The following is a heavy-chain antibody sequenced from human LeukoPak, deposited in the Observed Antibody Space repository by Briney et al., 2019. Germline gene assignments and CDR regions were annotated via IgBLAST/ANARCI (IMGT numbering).Heavy chain of an antibody. D-gene: IGHD6-13*01. Sequence: ASVKVSCKASGYTFTDYYIHWVRQAPGQGLEWMGWINPNSGGTNYAQRFQGRVTMTRDTSISTAYMELSRLRSDDTAVYYCASPGGIAAPDAFDIWGQGTMVTVSS. V-gene: IGHV1-2*02. CDR2: INPNSGGT. CDR1: GYTFTDYY. CDR3: ASPGGIAAPDAFDI. J-gene: IGHJ3*02.